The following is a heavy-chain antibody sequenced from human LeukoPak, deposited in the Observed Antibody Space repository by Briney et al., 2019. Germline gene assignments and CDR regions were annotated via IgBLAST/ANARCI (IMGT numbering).Heavy chain of an antibody. V-gene: IGHV3-30*09. Sequence: HPGGSLRLSCAASGFTFSSYWMHWVRQAPGRGLEWLAVISFDGSTKYYADSVRGRFAISRDNSKNTLFLQMNNLRAEDTALYYCATLVTAVTTTQFDYWGRGALVTVSS. CDR3: ATLVTAVTTTQFDY. D-gene: IGHD4-11*01. CDR1: GFTFSSYW. J-gene: IGHJ4*02. CDR2: ISFDGSTK.